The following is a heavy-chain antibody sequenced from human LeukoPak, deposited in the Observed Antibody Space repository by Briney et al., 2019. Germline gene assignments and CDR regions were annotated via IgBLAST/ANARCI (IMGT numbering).Heavy chain of an antibody. CDR2: IYSSGNT. V-gene: IGHV4-59*08. J-gene: IGHJ5*02. Sequence: SETLSLTCTVSGDSINSYYWSWIRQPPGKGLEWIGYIYSSGNTDYNPSLKSRVTISVDTSKNQFSLKLRSVTAADTAVYYCAKGSNKWYAWGQGTLVTVSS. CDR1: GDSINSYY. CDR3: AKGSNKWYA. D-gene: IGHD6-13*01.